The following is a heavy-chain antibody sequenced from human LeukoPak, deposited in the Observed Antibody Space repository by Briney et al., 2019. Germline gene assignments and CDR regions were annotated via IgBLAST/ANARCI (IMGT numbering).Heavy chain of an antibody. V-gene: IGHV4-30-4*08. CDR2: VYYSGST. Sequence: SQTLSLTCTVSGGSISSGAYYWTWIRQPPGKGLEWIAYVYYSGSTYYNPSLKSRVTISVDTSKNQFSLNLSSVTAADTAVYYCARHIGAGDTMVRGVHGAFDIWGQGTMVTVSS. CDR3: ARHIGAGDTMVRGVHGAFDI. D-gene: IGHD3-10*01. J-gene: IGHJ3*02. CDR1: GGSISSGAYY.